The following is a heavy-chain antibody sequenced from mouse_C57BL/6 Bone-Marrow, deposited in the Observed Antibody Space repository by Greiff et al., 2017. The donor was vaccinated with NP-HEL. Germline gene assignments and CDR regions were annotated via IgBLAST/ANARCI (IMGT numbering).Heavy chain of an antibody. CDR2: IYPRSGNT. CDR1: GYTFTSYG. J-gene: IGHJ3*01. Sequence: QVQLKESGAELARPGASVKLSCKASGYTFTSYGISWVKQRTGQGLEWIGEIYPRSGNTYYNEKFKGKATLTADKSSSTAYTELRSLTSEDSAVYFCARSWYYGSTFYWGQGTLVTVSA. CDR3: ARSWYYGSTFY. V-gene: IGHV1-81*01. D-gene: IGHD1-1*01.